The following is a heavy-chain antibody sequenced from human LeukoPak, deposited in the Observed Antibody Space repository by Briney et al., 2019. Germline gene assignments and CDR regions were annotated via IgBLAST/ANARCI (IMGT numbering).Heavy chain of an antibody. D-gene: IGHD5-12*01. J-gene: IGHJ3*02. V-gene: IGHV4-39*07. CDR3: ARSCRILDIVATIRARLGANGFDI. Sequence: PSETLSLTCTVSGGSISSSRYYWRWIRQPPGKGLEWIGSIYHSGSTYYNPSLKSRVTIAVETSKNQFSLKLSSVTAADKAVYYCARSCRILDIVATIRARLGANGFDIWGQGTMVTVSS. CDR2: IYHSGST. CDR1: GGSISSSRYY.